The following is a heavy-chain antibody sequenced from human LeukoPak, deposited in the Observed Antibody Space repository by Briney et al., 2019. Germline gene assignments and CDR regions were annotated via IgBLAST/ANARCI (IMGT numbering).Heavy chain of an antibody. CDR2: ISGGGGST. CDR3: ARVVVAATHYYYYMDV. J-gene: IGHJ6*03. CDR1: GFTFSSYG. V-gene: IGHV3-23*01. D-gene: IGHD2-15*01. Sequence: GGSLRLSCAASGFTFSSYGMSWVRQAPGKGLEWVSAISGGGGSTYYADSVKGRFTISRDNSNNTLYLQMNSLRAKDTAVYYCARVVVAATHYYYYMDVWGKGTTVTISS.